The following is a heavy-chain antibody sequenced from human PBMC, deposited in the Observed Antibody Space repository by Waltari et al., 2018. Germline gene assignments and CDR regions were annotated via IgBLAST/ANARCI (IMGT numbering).Heavy chain of an antibody. Sequence: EVQVVESGGDLVRPGGSLRLSCVASGFNFGNYWMNLVRQIPGKGLGWVAKIKGDGSEILYADSVKGRFTISRDNARNTLYVEMNNLRVEDTAVYFCATVRYWGQGTLVTVSS. CDR3: ATVRY. J-gene: IGHJ4*02. CDR2: IKGDGSEI. V-gene: IGHV3-7*01. CDR1: GFNFGNYW.